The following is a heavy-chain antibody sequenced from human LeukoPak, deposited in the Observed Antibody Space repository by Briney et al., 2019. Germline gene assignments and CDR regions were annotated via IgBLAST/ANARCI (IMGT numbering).Heavy chain of an antibody. J-gene: IGHJ4*02. CDR3: ARIYCSSTSCYTTDWLGIDY. Sequence: ASVKVSCKASGGTFSSYAISWVRQAPGQGLEWMGGIIPIFGTANYAQKFQGRVTITTDESTSTAYMELSSLRSEDTAVYYCARIYCSSTSCYTTDWLGIDYWGQGTLVTVSS. V-gene: IGHV1-69*05. CDR1: GGTFSSYA. D-gene: IGHD2-2*02. CDR2: IIPIFGTA.